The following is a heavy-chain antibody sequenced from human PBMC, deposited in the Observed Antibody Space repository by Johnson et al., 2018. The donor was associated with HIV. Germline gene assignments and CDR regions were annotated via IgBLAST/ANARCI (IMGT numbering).Heavy chain of an antibody. V-gene: IGHV3-20*04. CDR3: AREPVAGPGRNAFDI. CDR1: GFTFDDYG. J-gene: IGHJ3*02. D-gene: IGHD6-19*01. Sequence: VQLVESGGGVVRPGGSLRLSCAASGFTFDDYGMSWVRQAPGKGLEWVSGINWNGGSTAYGDSVKGRFTISRDNAKNSLYLQMNSLRAEDTALYFCAREPVAGPGRNAFDIWGQGTMVTVSS. CDR2: INWNGGST.